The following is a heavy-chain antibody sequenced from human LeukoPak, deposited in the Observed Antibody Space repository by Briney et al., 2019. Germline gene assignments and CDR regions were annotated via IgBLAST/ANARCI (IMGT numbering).Heavy chain of an antibody. D-gene: IGHD6-13*01. Sequence: SETLSLTCTVSGGSISTYYWNWIRQPPGKELEWTGYIYYSGSTNYNPSLKSRVTISVDTSKNQFSLRLSSVTAADTAVYYCARAGRSIAAAAWYFDYWGQGTLVTVSS. CDR3: ARAGRSIAAAAWYFDY. CDR1: GGSISTYY. J-gene: IGHJ4*02. V-gene: IGHV4-59*01. CDR2: IYYSGST.